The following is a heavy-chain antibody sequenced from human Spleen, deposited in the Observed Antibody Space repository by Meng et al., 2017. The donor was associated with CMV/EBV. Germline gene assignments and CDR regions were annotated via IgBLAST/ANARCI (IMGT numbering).Heavy chain of an antibody. Sequence: SNRPAWNWMRPSSSRGLEWLRRTYYRSKWYNDYAISVKSRITINPDTSPNQFSLQLSSVTPEDTAIYYCARWARDDSSGYGFDYWGHGTLVTVSS. CDR1: SNRPA. J-gene: IGHJ4*01. D-gene: IGHD3-22*01. V-gene: IGHV6-1*01. CDR2: TYYRSKWYN. CDR3: ARWARDDSSGYGFDY.